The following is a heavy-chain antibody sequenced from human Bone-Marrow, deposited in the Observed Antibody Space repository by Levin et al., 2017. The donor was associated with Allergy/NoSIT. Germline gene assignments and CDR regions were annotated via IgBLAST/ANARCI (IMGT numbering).Heavy chain of an antibody. CDR1: GGSVSQWF. V-gene: IGHV4-4*07. D-gene: IGHD5-24*01. CDR3: ATGDRDLDH. CDR2: VFINGST. J-gene: IGHJ4*02. Sequence: NPSETLSLTCSVSGGSVSQWFWNWIRQPAGKGLEWIGRVFINGSTKHNPSLKSRVTMSVDTSKNQFSLKLNSVTAADTAVYYCATGDRDLDHWGQGTLVTVSS.